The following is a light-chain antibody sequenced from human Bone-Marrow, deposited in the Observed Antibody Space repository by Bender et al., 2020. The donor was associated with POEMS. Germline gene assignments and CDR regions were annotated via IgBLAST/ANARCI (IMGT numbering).Light chain of an antibody. CDR3: AAWDDNLNGWV. J-gene: IGLJ3*02. CDR2: QDT. V-gene: IGLV3-1*01. CDR1: DLGDKY. Sequence: SYEVTQPPSVSVSPGQTASITCSGDDLGDKYVAWYQQKPGQSPVLVIYQDTKRPSGIPERFSGSNSGNTASLAISGLQSEDEADYYCAAWDDNLNGWVFGGGTKLTVL.